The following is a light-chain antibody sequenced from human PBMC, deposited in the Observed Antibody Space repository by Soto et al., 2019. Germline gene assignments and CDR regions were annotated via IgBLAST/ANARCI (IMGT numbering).Light chain of an antibody. CDR1: SSDVGSYNL. CDR2: EGS. Sequence: QSVLTQPASVSGSPGQSITISCTGTSSDVGSYNLVSWYQQHPGKAPKLMIYEGSKRPSGVSNRFSGSKSGNTASLTISGLQAEDEADYYCCSYAGRGVVFGGGTKL. V-gene: IGLV2-23*01. CDR3: CSYAGRGVV. J-gene: IGLJ2*01.